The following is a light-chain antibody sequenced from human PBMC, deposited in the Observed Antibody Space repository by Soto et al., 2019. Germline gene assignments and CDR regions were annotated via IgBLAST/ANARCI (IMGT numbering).Light chain of an antibody. CDR3: GTRDSSRIGYV. CDR1: NSNIGNNY. V-gene: IGLV1-51*01. Sequence: PGQRVTISCSGSNSNIGNNYVSWYQQLPGTAPKLLIYDNNKRPSGIPDRFSGSKSGTSATLDITGLQTGDEADYYRGTRDSSRIGYVFGTGTKVTVL. CDR2: DNN. J-gene: IGLJ1*01.